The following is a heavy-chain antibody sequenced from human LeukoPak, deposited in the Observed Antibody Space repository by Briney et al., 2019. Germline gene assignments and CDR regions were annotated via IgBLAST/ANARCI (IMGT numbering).Heavy chain of an antibody. D-gene: IGHD6-19*01. Sequence: ASVKVSCKASGYTFTSYDINWVRQATGQGLEWMGWMNPNSGNTGYVQKFQGRVTMTRNTSISTAYMELSSLRSEDTAVYYCARGRRYSSGWYGEYWGQGTLVTVSS. CDR2: MNPNSGNT. CDR3: ARGRRYSSGWYGEY. CDR1: GYTFTSYD. J-gene: IGHJ4*02. V-gene: IGHV1-8*01.